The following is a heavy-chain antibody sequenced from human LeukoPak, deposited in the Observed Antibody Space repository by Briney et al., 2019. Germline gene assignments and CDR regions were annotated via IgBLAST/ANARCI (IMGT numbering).Heavy chain of an antibody. D-gene: IGHD3-22*01. CDR2: ISYDGSNK. V-gene: IGHV3-30-3*01. Sequence: PGGSLRLSCAASGFTLSSYAMHWVRQAPGKGLEWVAVISYDGSNKYYADSVRGRFTISRDNSKNTLYLQMNSLRAEDTAVYYCARDGYSSGYYPDDAFDIWGQGTMVTVSS. J-gene: IGHJ3*02. CDR3: ARDGYSSGYYPDDAFDI. CDR1: GFTLSSYA.